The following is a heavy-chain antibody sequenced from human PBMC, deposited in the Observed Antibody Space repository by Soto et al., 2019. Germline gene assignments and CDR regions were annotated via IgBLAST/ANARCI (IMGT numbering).Heavy chain of an antibody. D-gene: IGHD6-19*01. Sequence: EVQLLESGGGLVQPGGSLTLSCAASGFTFSDYTMSWVRQAPGKVLECISVILSDYNTYYAGSVRGRFTISRDNSKNTVYLEMNRLRAEDTAVYYCARRTSGYFGYWGQGALGTVSS. CDR2: ILSDYNT. CDR3: ARRTSGYFGY. CDR1: GFTFSDYT. J-gene: IGHJ4*02. V-gene: IGHV3-23*03.